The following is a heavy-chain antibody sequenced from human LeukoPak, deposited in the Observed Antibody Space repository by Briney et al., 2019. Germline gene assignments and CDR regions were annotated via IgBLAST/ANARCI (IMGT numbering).Heavy chain of an antibody. CDR1: GFTFSSYS. D-gene: IGHD4-11*01. CDR3: ARGRGDYSNYDRPFDY. V-gene: IGHV3-48*01. J-gene: IGHJ4*02. CDR2: ISSSSSTI. Sequence: GGSLRLSCAASGFTFSSYSMNWVRQAPGKGLEWVSYISSSSSTIYYADSVKGRFTISRDNAKNSLYLQMNSLRAEDTAVYYCARGRGDYSNYDRPFDYWGQGTLVTVSS.